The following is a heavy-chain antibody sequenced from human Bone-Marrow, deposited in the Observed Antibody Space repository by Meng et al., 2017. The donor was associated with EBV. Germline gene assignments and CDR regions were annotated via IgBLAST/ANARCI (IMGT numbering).Heavy chain of an antibody. CDR2: INPGGGST. J-gene: IGHJ5*02. D-gene: IGHD1-26*01. Sequence: QVQLVQPGAEVKTPGASVKVSCKASGYIFTTYFFHWVRQAPGEGPEWMGLINPGGGSTTFAQKFQGRAAMTWDTSTSTVYMELSSLKSEDTAVYYCARVGRDSAFYHWGQGTLGTVAS. V-gene: IGHV1-46*01. CDR3: ARVGRDSAFYH. CDR1: GYIFTTYF.